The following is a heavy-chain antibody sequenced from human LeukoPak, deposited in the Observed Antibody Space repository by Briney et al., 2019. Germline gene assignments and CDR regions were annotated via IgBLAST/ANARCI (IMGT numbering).Heavy chain of an antibody. CDR3: AKGGGHYYDKEHDAFDI. CDR2: IKQDGSEK. CDR1: GFTFSSYW. J-gene: IGHJ3*02. D-gene: IGHD3-22*01. Sequence: PGGSLRLSCAASGFTFSSYWMSWVRQAPGKGLEWVANIKQDGSEKYYVDSVKGRFTISRDNAKNSLYLQMNSLRAEDTAVYYCAKGGGHYYDKEHDAFDIWGQGTMVTVSS. V-gene: IGHV3-7*01.